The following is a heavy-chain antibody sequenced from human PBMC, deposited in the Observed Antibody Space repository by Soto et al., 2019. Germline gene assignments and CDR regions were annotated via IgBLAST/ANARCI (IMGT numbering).Heavy chain of an antibody. CDR3: ARGGTTSLDY. D-gene: IGHD1-1*01. V-gene: IGHV1-2*02. J-gene: IGHJ4*02. Sequence: ASVKGSCKTSGYTFTDYYMHWVRHAPGQGLEWMGWINPNIGGPISAQKFQGRVTMTRDTSISTAYLELSRLRSDDTAVYYCARGGTTSLDYWGQGTQVTVSS. CDR2: INPNIGGP. CDR1: GYTFTDYY.